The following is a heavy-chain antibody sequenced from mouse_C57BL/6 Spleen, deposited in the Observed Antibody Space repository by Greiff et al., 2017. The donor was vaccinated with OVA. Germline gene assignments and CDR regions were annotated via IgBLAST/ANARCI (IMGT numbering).Heavy chain of an antibody. V-gene: IGHV3-8*01. J-gene: IGHJ3*01. CDR1: GYSITSDY. CDR3: ARSYYGSSPWFAY. CDR2: LSYSGST. D-gene: IGHD1-1*01. Sequence: EVKLQESGPGLAKPSQTLSLTCSVTGYSITSDYWNWIRKFPGNKLEYMGYLSYSGSTYYNPSPKSRISITRDTSKNQYYLQLNSVTTEDTATYYCARSYYGSSPWFAYWGQGTLVTVSA.